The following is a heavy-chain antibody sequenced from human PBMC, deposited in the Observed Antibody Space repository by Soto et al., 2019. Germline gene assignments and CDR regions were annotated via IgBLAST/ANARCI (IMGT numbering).Heavy chain of an antibody. CDR1: GFSLTTTGVG. J-gene: IGHJ4*02. CDR3: AHSRIGGPGNFDY. Sequence: KESGPTLVKPTQTLTLTCTFSGFSLTTTGVGVGWIRQPPGKALEWLALIFWDDVKLYSPSLQSRLTITNDTSKNQVVLTMTKMDPVDTATYYCAHSRIGGPGNFDYWGQGTPVTVSS. V-gene: IGHV2-5*02. D-gene: IGHD1-1*01. CDR2: IFWDDVK.